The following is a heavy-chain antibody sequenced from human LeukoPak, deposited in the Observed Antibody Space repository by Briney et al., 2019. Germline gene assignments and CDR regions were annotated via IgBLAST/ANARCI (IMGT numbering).Heavy chain of an antibody. Sequence: GGSLRLSCAVSGITLSNYGMSWVRQAPGKGLEWVAGISDSGGRTNYADSVKGRFTISRDNPKNTLYLQMNSLRAEDTAVYYCAKVHGSGSSPRRGGMDVWGQGTTVTVSS. V-gene: IGHV3-23*01. CDR3: AKVHGSGSSPRRGGMDV. D-gene: IGHD3-10*01. J-gene: IGHJ6*02. CDR2: ISDSGGRT. CDR1: GITLSNYG.